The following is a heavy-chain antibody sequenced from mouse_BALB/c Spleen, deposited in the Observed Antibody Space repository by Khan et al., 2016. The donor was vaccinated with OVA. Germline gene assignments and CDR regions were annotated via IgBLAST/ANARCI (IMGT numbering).Heavy chain of an antibody. D-gene: IGHD1-1*02. CDR3: ARAGYGGFAY. CDR1: GFSFSDYY. J-gene: IGHJ3*01. V-gene: IGHV5-4*02. CDR2: ISDGGGST. Sequence: EVELVESGGGLVKPGGSLKLSCAASGFSFSDYYMYWIRQTPEKRLEWVATISDGGGSTYYPDSVKGAFTISRDNAKNNLYLQMSSLKAEDTAIYYCARAGYGGFAYWGQGTLVTVSA.